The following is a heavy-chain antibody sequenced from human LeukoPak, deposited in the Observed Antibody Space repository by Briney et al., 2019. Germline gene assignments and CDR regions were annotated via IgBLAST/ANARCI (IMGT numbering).Heavy chain of an antibody. V-gene: IGHV3-74*01. J-gene: IGHJ4*02. CDR3: ARAPRGITGLDCFDY. CDR1: GFTFSTYW. CDR2: INSDGRST. D-gene: IGHD3-16*01. Sequence: GGSLRLSCAASGFTFSTYWMHWVRQAPGKGLVWVSRINSDGRSTSYADSVKGRFTISRDNAKNTLYLQMNSLRAEDTAVYYCARAPRGITGLDCFDYWGQGTLVTVSS.